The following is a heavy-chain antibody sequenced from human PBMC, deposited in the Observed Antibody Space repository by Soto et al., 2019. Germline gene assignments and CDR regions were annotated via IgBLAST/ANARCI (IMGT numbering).Heavy chain of an antibody. CDR2: IIPIFGTV. D-gene: IGHD6-19*01. CDR3: AKGAVAGTPTSYYYYGMDV. V-gene: IGHV1-69*12. Sequence: QVQLLQSGAEVKKPGSSVRVSCEASGGTFRTYAISWVRQAPGQGLEWMGEIIPIFGTVNYAQKFQGRVTITADESTTTVYMDLRSLRSEDTAVSYCAKGAVAGTPTSYYYYGMDVWGQGPTVTVSS. CDR1: GGTFRTYA. J-gene: IGHJ6*02.